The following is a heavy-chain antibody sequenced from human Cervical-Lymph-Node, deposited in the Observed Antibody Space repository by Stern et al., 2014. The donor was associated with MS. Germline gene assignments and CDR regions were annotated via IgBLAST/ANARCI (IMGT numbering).Heavy chain of an antibody. Sequence: EVQLVQSGGGLVQPGGSVRLSCAASGFAFSTSVLNWVRQAPGKGLEWVSSISGSSSSTYYVDSVRGRFTISRDNSKNTLSLQMNSLRPEDTAIYYCATSGPWGQGTLVTVSS. J-gene: IGHJ5*02. CDR3: ATSGP. CDR2: ISGSSSST. D-gene: IGHD3-10*01. V-gene: IGHV3-23*04. CDR1: GFAFSTSV.